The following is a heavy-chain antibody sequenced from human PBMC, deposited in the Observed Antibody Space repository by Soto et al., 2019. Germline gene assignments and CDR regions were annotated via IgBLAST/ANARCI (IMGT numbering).Heavy chain of an antibody. D-gene: IGHD3-10*01. J-gene: IGHJ6*02. V-gene: IGHV3-33*01. Sequence: QVQLVESGGGVVQPGRSLRLSCAASGFTFSSYGMHWVRQAPGKGLEWVAVIWYDGSNKYYADSVKGRFTISRDNSKNTLYLQMNSLRAEDTAVYHCARDRGNYYYYGMDVWGQGTTVTVSS. CDR3: ARDRGNYYYYGMDV. CDR2: IWYDGSNK. CDR1: GFTFSSYG.